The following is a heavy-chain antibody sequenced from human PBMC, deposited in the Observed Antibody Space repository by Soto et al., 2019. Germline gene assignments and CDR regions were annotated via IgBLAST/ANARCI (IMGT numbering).Heavy chain of an antibody. CDR2: IGSAGDT. Sequence: GGSLRLSCAASGFTFSRYDMHWVRQVIGKGLEWVSTIGSAGDTYYAGSVKGRFTISRENAKNSLYLQMNYLRAGDTAVYYCTRGDVGNYQYDMDDWGQGTTVTVSS. CDR3: TRGDVGNYQYDMDD. J-gene: IGHJ6*02. V-gene: IGHV3-13*01. CDR1: GFTFSRYD.